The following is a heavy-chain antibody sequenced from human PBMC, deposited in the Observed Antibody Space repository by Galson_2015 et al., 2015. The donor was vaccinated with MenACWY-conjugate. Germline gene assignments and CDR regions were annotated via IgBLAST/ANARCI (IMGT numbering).Heavy chain of an antibody. D-gene: IGHD2-15*01. J-gene: IGHJ6*03. V-gene: IGHV4-39*01. CDR1: GGSISSTKYH. CDR3: ARHPQQFHYCSGGNCYYHYYMDV. Sequence: TLSLTCAVSGGSISSTKYHWGWIRQPPGKGLEWIASIYYTGSTYYSPSLKSRLTISVDTSKNQFTLRLSSVTAADTAVYFCARHPQQFHYCSGGNCYYHYYMDVWGRGTTVTVSS. CDR2: IYYTGST.